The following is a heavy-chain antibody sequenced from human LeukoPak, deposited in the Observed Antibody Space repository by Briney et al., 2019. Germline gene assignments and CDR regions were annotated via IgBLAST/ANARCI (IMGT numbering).Heavy chain of an antibody. Sequence: PGGSLRLSCAASGFTFSSYAMSWVRQAPGKGLEWVSAISGSGGSTYYADSVKGRFTISRGNSKNTLYLQMNSLRAEDTAVYWVARTYYFDYWGQGTLVTVSS. J-gene: IGHJ4*02. D-gene: IGHD5-12*01. V-gene: IGHV3-23*01. CDR2: ISGSGGST. CDR3: ARTYYFDY. CDR1: GFTFSSYA.